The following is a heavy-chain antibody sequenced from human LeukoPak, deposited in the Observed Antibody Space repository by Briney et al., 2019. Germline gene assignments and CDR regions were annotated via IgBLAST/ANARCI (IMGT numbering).Heavy chain of an antibody. CDR1: GGSISSSSYY. CDR3: ARITIFGVVIIRPGVDY. J-gene: IGHJ4*02. V-gene: IGHV4-39*01. CDR2: IYYSGST. D-gene: IGHD3-3*01. Sequence: NPSETLSLTCTVSGGSISSSSYYWGWIRQPPGKGLEWIGSIYYSGSTYYNPSLKSRVTISVDTSKNQFSLKLYSVTAADTAVYYCARITIFGVVIIRPGVDYWGQGTLVTVSS.